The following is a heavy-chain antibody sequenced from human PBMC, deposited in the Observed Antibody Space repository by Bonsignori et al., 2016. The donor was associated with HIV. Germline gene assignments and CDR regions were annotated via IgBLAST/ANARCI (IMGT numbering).Heavy chain of an antibody. CDR2: FDPQVGET. J-gene: IGHJ5*02. CDR3: ARNSGGIVGFSDWFEP. V-gene: IGHV1-24*01. Sequence: QVQVVQSGAEVKKPGASVKVSCKVSGYSLTELSIHWVRQAPGKGLEWMGGFDPQVGETIYAQNFQGRLTLTEDTSTDTGYMELSSLRSEDTAIYYCARNSGGIVGFSDWFEPWGQGTLVT. CDR1: GYSLTELS. D-gene: IGHD1-26*01.